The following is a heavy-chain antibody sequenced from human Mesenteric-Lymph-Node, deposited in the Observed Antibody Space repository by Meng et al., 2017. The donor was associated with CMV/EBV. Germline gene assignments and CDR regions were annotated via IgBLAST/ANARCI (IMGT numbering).Heavy chain of an antibody. CDR2: IKSGGHIM. D-gene: IGHD3-3*01. J-gene: IGHJ6*02. CDR1: GFTFRSHD. Sequence: GESLKISCAASGFTFRSHDMNWVRQAPGKGLEWISHIKSGGHIMYYADSVKGRFTISRGNANNSLYLQMNSLRAEDTAVYYCARIPLYDFWSGYHYAMDVWGQGTTVTVSS. CDR3: ARIPLYDFWSGYHYAMDV. V-gene: IGHV3-48*03.